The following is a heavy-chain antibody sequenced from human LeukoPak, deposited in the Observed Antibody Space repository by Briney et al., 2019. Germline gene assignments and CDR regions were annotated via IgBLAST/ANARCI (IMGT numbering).Heavy chain of an antibody. CDR1: GFTVSSNY. Sequence: GGSLRLSCAASGFTVSSNYMSCVRQAPGKGLEWVSVIYSGGSTYYADSVKGRFTISSDNSKNTLYLQMNSLRAEDTAVYYCARAVPPVMTFDYWGQGTLVTVSS. D-gene: IGHD2-21*01. V-gene: IGHV3-53*01. CDR2: IYSGGST. CDR3: ARAVPPVMTFDY. J-gene: IGHJ4*02.